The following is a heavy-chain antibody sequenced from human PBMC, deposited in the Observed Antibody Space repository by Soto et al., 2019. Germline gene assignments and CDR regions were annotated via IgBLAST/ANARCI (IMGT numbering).Heavy chain of an antibody. CDR3: ARLGVTTSVYYYTMDV. V-gene: IGHV1-18*04. D-gene: IGHD4-4*01. CDR2: ISAYNGNT. J-gene: IGHJ6*02. CDR1: GFGLINYG. Sequence: ASVKVSCKASGFGLINYGFTWVRQAPGQGLEWMGWISAYNGNTIYAQNLQGRLTMTRDTSTSTAYMELRSLRSDDTAVYYCARLGVTTSVYYYTMDVWGQGTTLTVSS.